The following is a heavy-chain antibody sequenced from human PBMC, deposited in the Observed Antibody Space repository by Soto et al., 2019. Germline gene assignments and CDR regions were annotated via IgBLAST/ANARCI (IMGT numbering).Heavy chain of an antibody. V-gene: IGHV3-33*01. CDR3: ARVSGFQQLLHYYYYGMDV. CDR2: IWYDGSNK. Sequence: RLSCAASGFTFSSYGMHWVRQAPGKGLEWVAVIWYDGSNKYYADSVKGRFTISRDNSKNTLYLQMNSLRAEDTAVYYCARVSGFQQLLHYYYYGMDVWGQGSTVTVSS. CDR1: GFTFSSYG. J-gene: IGHJ6*02. D-gene: IGHD6-13*01.